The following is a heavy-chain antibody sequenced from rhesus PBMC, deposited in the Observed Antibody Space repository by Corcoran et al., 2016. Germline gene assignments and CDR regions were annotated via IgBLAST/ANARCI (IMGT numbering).Heavy chain of an antibody. CDR2: IKGNIRSP. CDR3: ARLYYYGSD. J-gene: IGHJ4*01. V-gene: IGHV4-80*01. Sequence: QVQLQESGPGLVKPSETLSLTCAVSGGSFSSYWWSWIRQPPGKGMEWIGEIKGNIRSPNYPPSLSSRITISEYGSKNQFSRKLSAVTAEDSAVYYCARLYYYGSDWGQGVLVTVSS. CDR1: GGSFSSYW. D-gene: IGHD3-28*01.